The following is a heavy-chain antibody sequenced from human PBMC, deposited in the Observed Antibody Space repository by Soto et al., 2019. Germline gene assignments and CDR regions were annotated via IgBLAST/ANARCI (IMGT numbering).Heavy chain of an antibody. CDR2: IYYSGST. D-gene: IGHD3-22*01. Sequence: SETLSLTCTVSGGSISSGGYYWSWILHHPGKGLEWIGYIYYSGSTYYNPSLKSRVTISVDTSKNQFSLKLTSVTAADTAVYYCARAPYYYDSSGSYDYWGQGTLVTVSS. CDR3: ARAPYYYDSSGSYDY. CDR1: GGSISSGGYY. J-gene: IGHJ4*02. V-gene: IGHV4-31*03.